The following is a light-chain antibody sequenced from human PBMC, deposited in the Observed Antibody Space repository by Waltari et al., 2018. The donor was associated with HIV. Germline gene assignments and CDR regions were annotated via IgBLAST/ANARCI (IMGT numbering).Light chain of an antibody. CDR1: SSDVGSYNL. J-gene: IGLJ3*02. V-gene: IGLV2-23*01. CDR2: EGI. CDR3: CSYAGSSNWV. Sequence: QSALTQPASVSGSPGQSITISCTGSSSDVGSYNLVSWYQQHPGKAPNLMIYEGINRPSGVSNRFAGSMSCNTASLTISWLQAEDEADYYCCSYAGSSNWVFGGGTKVTVL.